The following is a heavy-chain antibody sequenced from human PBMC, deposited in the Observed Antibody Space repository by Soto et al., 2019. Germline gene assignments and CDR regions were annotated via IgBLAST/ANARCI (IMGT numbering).Heavy chain of an antibody. Sequence: SETLSLTCTVSGGSISSHYWSWIRQPPGQGLEWIGHIYYSGSTNYNPSLKSRVTISVDTSKSQFSLRLSSVTAADTAVYSCARLDGHDHYFAYWGQGALVTVSS. CDR2: IYYSGST. V-gene: IGHV4-59*08. CDR1: GGSISSHY. CDR3: ARLDGHDHYFAY. D-gene: IGHD5-12*01. J-gene: IGHJ4*02.